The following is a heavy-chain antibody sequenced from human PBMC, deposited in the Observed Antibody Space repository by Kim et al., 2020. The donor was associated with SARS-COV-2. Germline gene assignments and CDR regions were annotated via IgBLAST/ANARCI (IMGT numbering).Heavy chain of an antibody. CDR3: TRGISTN. Sequence: GGSLRLSCRASGFTFGDYAMSWVRQAPGKGLEWVGFIRSNAYGGTTEYAASVKGRFTISRDDSKSIAYLQMNSLKTEDTAVYYCTRGISTNWGQGTLVTVSS. V-gene: IGHV3-49*04. CDR2: IRSNAYGGTT. CDR1: GFTFGDYA. D-gene: IGHD2-2*01. J-gene: IGHJ4*02.